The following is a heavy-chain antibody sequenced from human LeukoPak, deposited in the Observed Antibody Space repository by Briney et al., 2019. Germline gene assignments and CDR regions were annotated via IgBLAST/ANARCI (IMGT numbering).Heavy chain of an antibody. J-gene: IGHJ4*02. D-gene: IGHD6-6*01. V-gene: IGHV3-23*01. CDR3: ARRGGSSSRRSPIDY. Sequence: GGSLRLSCAASGFTFSSYAMSWVRQAPGKGLEWVSGITGSGGSTYYADSVKGRFTISRDNSKNSLYLQMNGLRAEDTAVYYCARRGGSSSRRSPIDYWGQGTLVTVSS. CDR2: ITGSGGST. CDR1: GFTFSSYA.